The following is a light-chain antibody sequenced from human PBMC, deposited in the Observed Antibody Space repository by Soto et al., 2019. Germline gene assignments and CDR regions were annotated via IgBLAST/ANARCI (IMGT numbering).Light chain of an antibody. CDR2: DAS. CDR1: QSLNND. Sequence: DIQMTQSPSTLSASVGDRVTITCRASQSLNNDLAWYQQKPGKAPNLLIYDASTLERGVPSRFSGTGSGTEFTLAISSLQPDDFATYYCQQYHSYPWTFGQGTKVDI. CDR3: QQYHSYPWT. J-gene: IGKJ1*01. V-gene: IGKV1-5*01.